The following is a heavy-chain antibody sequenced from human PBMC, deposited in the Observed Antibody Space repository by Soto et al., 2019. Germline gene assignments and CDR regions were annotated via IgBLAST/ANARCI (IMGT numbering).Heavy chain of an antibody. Sequence: GGSPRLSCAASGFTFSSYGMHWVRQAPGKGLEWVAVISYDGSNKYYADSVKGRFTISRDNSKNTLYLQMNSLRAEDTAVYYCAKAFGDSSGYPRNGYWGQGTLVTVSS. J-gene: IGHJ4*02. CDR1: GFTFSSYG. CDR3: AKAFGDSSGYPRNGY. CDR2: ISYDGSNK. V-gene: IGHV3-30*18. D-gene: IGHD3-22*01.